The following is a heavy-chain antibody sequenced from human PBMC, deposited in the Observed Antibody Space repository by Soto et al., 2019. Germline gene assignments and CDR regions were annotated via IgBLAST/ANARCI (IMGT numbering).Heavy chain of an antibody. Sequence: PGGSLRLSCADSGFTFRSYWMSWVRQAPGKGLEWVANIKQDGSEKYHVDSVKGRFTISRDNARKSLYLQMDGLRVEDTAVYFCAKDGPDDSSGYFSFDYWGQGALVSVSS. CDR1: GFTFRSYW. J-gene: IGHJ4*02. CDR2: IKQDGSEK. CDR3: AKDGPDDSSGYFSFDY. V-gene: IGHV3-7*03. D-gene: IGHD3-22*01.